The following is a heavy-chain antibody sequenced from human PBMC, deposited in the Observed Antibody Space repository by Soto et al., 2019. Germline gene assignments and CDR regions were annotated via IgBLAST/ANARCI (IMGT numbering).Heavy chain of an antibody. CDR3: ARAVLPAAMYWFDP. CDR1: GVTFSTYG. D-gene: IGHD2-2*01. J-gene: IGHJ5*02. Sequence: GGSLRLSCAASGVTFSTYGMSWVRQAPGKGLEWVSGISDSGASTYYADSVKGRFTISRDNSKNTLYLQMNSLRAEDTAVYYCARAVLPAAMYWFDPWGQGTLVTVSS. V-gene: IGHV3-23*01. CDR2: ISDSGAST.